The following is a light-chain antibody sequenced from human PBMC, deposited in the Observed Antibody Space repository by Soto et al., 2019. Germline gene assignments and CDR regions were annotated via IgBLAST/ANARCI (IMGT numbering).Light chain of an antibody. V-gene: IGLV8-61*01. CDR2: STN. CDR3: VLYMGSGIWV. CDR1: SGSVSTSYY. J-gene: IGLJ3*02. Sequence: QAVVTQEPSFSVSPGGTVTLTCGLSSGSVSTSYYPSWYQQTPGQAPRTLIYSTNTRSSGVPDRFSGSILGNKAALTITGAYADDEYDYYCVLYMGSGIWVFGGGTKLTVL.